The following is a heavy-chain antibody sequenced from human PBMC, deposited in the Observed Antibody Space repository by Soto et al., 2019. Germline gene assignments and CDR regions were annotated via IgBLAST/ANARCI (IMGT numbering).Heavy chain of an antibody. CDR1: GDSINNSHW. CDR2: TYHSGTT. V-gene: IGHV4-4*02. D-gene: IGHD6-13*01. CDR3: AREVNSSPARGQNWFDP. Sequence: QVQLQESGPGLVQPSGTLSLTCAVSGDSINNSHWWSWVRQTPGKGLEWIGETYHSGTTNYNPSLKTRVTISIDKSKNTFSLKMNSVTAADTAVYYCAREVNSSPARGQNWFDPWGQGTLVTVSS. J-gene: IGHJ5*02.